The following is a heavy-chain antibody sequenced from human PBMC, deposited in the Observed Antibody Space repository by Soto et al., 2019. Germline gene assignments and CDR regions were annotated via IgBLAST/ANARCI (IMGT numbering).Heavy chain of an antibody. Sequence: SPTLSLTCAISGDSVSSNSAAWNWIRQSPSRGLEWLGRTYYRSKWYNDYAVSVKGRITINPDTSKNQFSLQLNSVTPEDTAMYYSSRVRPVTDIFYPWGQRTLVIVSS. CDR2: TYYRSKWYN. CDR3: SRVRPVTDIFYP. J-gene: IGHJ5*02. V-gene: IGHV6-1*01. D-gene: IGHD2-21*02. CDR1: GDSVSSNSAA.